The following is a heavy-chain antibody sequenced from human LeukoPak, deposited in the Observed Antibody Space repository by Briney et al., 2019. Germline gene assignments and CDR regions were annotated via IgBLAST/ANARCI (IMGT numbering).Heavy chain of an antibody. CDR3: ARDSTQYYDSSGSTPPGFDP. Sequence: PSETLSLTCTVSGDSISSSSYFWAWIRQPPGKGLEWIASVSFVGNTYYNPSLKSRVTISVDTSKNQFSLKVSSVTAADTAVYYCARDSTQYYDSSGSTPPGFDPWGQGTLVTVSS. D-gene: IGHD3-22*01. V-gene: IGHV4-39*02. CDR2: VSFVGNT. J-gene: IGHJ5*02. CDR1: GDSISSSSYF.